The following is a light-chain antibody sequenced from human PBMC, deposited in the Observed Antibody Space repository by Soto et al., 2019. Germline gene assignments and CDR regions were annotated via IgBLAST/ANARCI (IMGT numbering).Light chain of an antibody. J-gene: IGLJ1*01. CDR3: SSYTSSSTKV. Sequence: QSVLTQPASVSGSPGQSITISCTGTSSDVGGYNYVSWYQQHPGKAPKLMIYEVSNRPSGVSNRFSGSKPGNTASLTISGLQAEDEADYYCSSYTSSSTKVFGTGTKATVL. V-gene: IGLV2-14*01. CDR1: SSDVGGYNY. CDR2: EVS.